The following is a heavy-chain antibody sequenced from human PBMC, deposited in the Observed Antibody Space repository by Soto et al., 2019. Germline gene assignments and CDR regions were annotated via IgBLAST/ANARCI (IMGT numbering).Heavy chain of an antibody. J-gene: IGHJ6*02. CDR1: GYSFTSYW. CDR3: AIGVMVRGPYYYYYYGMDV. D-gene: IGHD3-10*01. Sequence: GESLKISCKGSGYSFTSYWISWVRQMPGKGLEWMGRIDPSDSYTNYSPSFQGHVTISADKSISTAYLQWSSLKASDTAMYYCAIGVMVRGPYYYYYYGMDVWGQGTTVTVSS. V-gene: IGHV5-10-1*01. CDR2: IDPSDSYT.